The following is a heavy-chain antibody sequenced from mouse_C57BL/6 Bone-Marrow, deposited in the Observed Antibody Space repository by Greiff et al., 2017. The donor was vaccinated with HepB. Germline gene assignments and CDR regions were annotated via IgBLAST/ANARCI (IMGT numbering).Heavy chain of an antibody. Sequence: VQLQQPGAELVRPGTSVKLSCKASGYTFTSYWMHWVKQRPGQGLEWIGVIVPSDSYTNYNQKFKGKATLTVDTSSSAAYMQLSSLTSEDSAVYYCARGTTVVATGDYWGQGTTLTVSS. CDR1: GYTFTSYW. J-gene: IGHJ2*01. V-gene: IGHV1-59*01. D-gene: IGHD1-1*01. CDR3: ARGTTVVATGDY. CDR2: IVPSDSYT.